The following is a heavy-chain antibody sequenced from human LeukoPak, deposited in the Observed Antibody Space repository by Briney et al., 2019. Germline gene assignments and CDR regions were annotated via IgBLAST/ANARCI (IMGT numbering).Heavy chain of an antibody. J-gene: IGHJ4*02. Sequence: GESLKISCKGSGYSFTSYWIGWVRQMPGKGLEWMGIIYPGDSDTRYSPSFQGQVTISADKPISTAYLQWSSLKASDTAMYYCARHGDAYCGGDCYQYFDYWGQGTLVTVSS. V-gene: IGHV5-51*01. CDR3: ARHGDAYCGGDCYQYFDY. D-gene: IGHD2-21*02. CDR1: GYSFTSYW. CDR2: IYPGDSDT.